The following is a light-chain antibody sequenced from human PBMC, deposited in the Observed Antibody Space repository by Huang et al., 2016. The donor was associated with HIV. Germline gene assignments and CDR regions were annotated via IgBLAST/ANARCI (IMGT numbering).Light chain of an antibody. V-gene: IGKV3-20*01. CDR2: GAS. J-gene: IGKJ2*01. CDR1: QTVTRRS. Sequence: EIVLTQSPGTLSLSPGERATLSCRANQTVTRRSLAWYQQRPGQAPRLLISGASSRATGIPDRFSCSVSGTDFALTISGLEPEDFVIYYCHQYGRSPPTFGRGTKLEIK. CDR3: HQYGRSPPT.